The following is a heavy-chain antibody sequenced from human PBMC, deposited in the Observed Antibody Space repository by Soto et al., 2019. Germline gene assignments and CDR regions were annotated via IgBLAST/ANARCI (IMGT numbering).Heavy chain of an antibody. Sequence: GASVKVSCKASGGTFSSYAISWVRQAPGQGLEWMGGIIPIFGTANYAQKFQGRVTITADESTSTAYMELSSLRSEDTAVYYCARGLLDSYGFYYFDYWGQGTLVTVSS. D-gene: IGHD5-18*01. CDR2: IIPIFGTA. CDR1: GGTFSSYA. J-gene: IGHJ4*02. V-gene: IGHV1-69*13. CDR3: ARGLLDSYGFYYFDY.